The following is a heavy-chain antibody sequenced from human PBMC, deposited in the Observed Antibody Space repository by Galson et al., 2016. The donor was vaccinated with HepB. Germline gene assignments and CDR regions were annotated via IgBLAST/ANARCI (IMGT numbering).Heavy chain of an antibody. V-gene: IGHV4-59*01. J-gene: IGHJ4*02. CDR2: FHSGGST. D-gene: IGHD1-26*01. Sequence: ETLSLTCTVSGGSISTYYWSWIRQSPGKGLEWIGYFHSGGSTKYNPSLESRVTISIDTPKNQVSLKLSSVTAADTAVYYCARDRERTHGRVFAYWGQGTGVTVSS. CDR1: GGSISTYY. CDR3: ARDRERTHGRVFAY.